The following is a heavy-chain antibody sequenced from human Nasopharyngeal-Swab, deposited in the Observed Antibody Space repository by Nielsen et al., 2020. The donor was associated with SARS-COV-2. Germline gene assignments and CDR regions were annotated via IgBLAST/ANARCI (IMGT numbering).Heavy chain of an antibody. V-gene: IGHV4-34*01. D-gene: IGHD6-13*01. Sequence: PGKGLEWIGEINHSGSTNYNPSLKSRVTISVDTSKNQFPLKLSSVTAADTAVYYCARGPTQQLVRDYWGQGTLVTVSS. CDR2: INHSGST. J-gene: IGHJ4*02. CDR3: ARGPTQQLVRDY.